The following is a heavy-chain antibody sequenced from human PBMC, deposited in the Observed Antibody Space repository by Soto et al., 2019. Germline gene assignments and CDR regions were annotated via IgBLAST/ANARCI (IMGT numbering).Heavy chain of an antibody. CDR1: CVSISSYF. Sequence: LSLTCSVYCVSISSYFWGWIRQAPGRGLEWIGYTYHRGSTNYSPSLKSRVAISLDTSENQFSLKVNSVSAADTAVYYCARIGGYHGPLDYWGQGTPVNVS. V-gene: IGHV4-59*01. CDR3: ARIGGYHGPLDY. D-gene: IGHD6-25*01. J-gene: IGHJ4*02. CDR2: TYHRGST.